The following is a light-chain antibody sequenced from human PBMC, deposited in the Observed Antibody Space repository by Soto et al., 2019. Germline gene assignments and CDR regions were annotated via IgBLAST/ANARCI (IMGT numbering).Light chain of an antibody. CDR3: QQYGSSPWT. Sequence: EIVLTQSPGTLSLSPGEGATLSCRASQTVRNNYLAWYQQKPGQAPRLLIYGASSRATGIPDRFSGSGSGTDFPLTISNLEAEDFAVYYCQQYGSSPWTFGQGTKVEIK. J-gene: IGKJ1*01. CDR2: GAS. V-gene: IGKV3-20*01. CDR1: QTVRNNY.